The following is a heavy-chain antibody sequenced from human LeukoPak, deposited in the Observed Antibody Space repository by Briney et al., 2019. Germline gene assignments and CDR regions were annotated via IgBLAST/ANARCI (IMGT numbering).Heavy chain of an antibody. CDR1: GGSLSSSSYY. V-gene: IGHV4-39*07. CDR3: ARVRDLEYSRNFDY. D-gene: IGHD6-6*01. CDR2: IYYSGST. J-gene: IGHJ4*02. Sequence: PSETLSLTCTVSGGSLSSSSYYWGWIRQPPGKGLEWIGSIYYSGSTYYNPSLKSRVTISVDTSKNQFSLKLSSVTAADTAVYYCARVRDLEYSRNFDYWGQGTLVTVSS.